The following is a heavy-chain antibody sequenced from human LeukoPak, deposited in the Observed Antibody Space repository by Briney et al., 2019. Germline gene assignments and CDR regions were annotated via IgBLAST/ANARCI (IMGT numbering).Heavy chain of an antibody. CDR2: ISSSSSTI. Sequence: GGSLRLSCAASGFTFSSYSMNRVRQAPGKGLEWVSYISSSSSTIYYADSVKGRFTISRDNAKNSLYLQMNSLRAEDTAVYYCAREQGHSSSSSSWFDPWGQGTLVTVSS. D-gene: IGHD6-6*01. V-gene: IGHV3-48*04. J-gene: IGHJ5*02. CDR1: GFTFSSYS. CDR3: AREQGHSSSSSSWFDP.